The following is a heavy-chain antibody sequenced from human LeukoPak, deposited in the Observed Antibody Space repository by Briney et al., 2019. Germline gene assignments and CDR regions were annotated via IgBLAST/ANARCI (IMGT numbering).Heavy chain of an antibody. CDR2: IYHSGST. Sequence: SSETLSLTCTVSGSSISSSSYYWGWIRQPPGKGLEWIVEIYHSGSTNYNPSLKSRVTISVDKSKNQFSLKLSSVTAADTAVYYCAREHSYGLDYWGQGTLVTVSS. CDR1: GSSISSSSYY. D-gene: IGHD5-18*01. V-gene: IGHV4-39*07. CDR3: AREHSYGLDY. J-gene: IGHJ4*02.